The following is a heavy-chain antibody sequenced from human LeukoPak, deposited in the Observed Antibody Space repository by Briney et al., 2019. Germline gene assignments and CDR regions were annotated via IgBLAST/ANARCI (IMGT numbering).Heavy chain of an antibody. Sequence: ASVKVSCKASGYTFTGYYIHWVRQAPGQGLEWMGWINPNTGGTDYAQKFQGRVTMTRETSISTAFMELSSLISDDTAVYYRAREGMTTVTTGFDPWGQGTLVTVSS. CDR2: INPNTGGT. D-gene: IGHD4-17*01. CDR3: AREGMTTVTTGFDP. CDR1: GYTFTGYY. J-gene: IGHJ5*02. V-gene: IGHV1-2*02.